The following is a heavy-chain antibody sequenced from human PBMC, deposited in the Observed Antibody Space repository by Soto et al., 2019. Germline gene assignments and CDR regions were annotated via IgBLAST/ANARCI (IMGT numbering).Heavy chain of an antibody. J-gene: IGHJ4*02. CDR2: INPSGGST. CDR1: GYTFTSCY. V-gene: IGHV1-46*01. Sequence: ASVKVSCKASGYTFTSCYMHWVRQAPGQGPEWMGIINPSGGSTSYAQKFQGRVTMTRDTSTSTVYMELSSLRSEDTAVYYCAILWFGKYNYFDYWGQGTLVTVSS. D-gene: IGHD3-10*01. CDR3: AILWFGKYNYFDY.